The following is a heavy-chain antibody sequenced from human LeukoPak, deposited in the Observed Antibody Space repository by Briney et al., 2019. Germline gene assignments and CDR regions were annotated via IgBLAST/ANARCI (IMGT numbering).Heavy chain of an antibody. D-gene: IGHD5-18*01. CDR1: GFTFNDYY. CDR2: IDFTGDSL. J-gene: IGHJ4*02. Sequence: GGSLRLSCAASGFTFNDYYMTWIRQAPGKGLEWISFIDFTGDSLYYADSVKGRFTISRDNAKNSLYLQMDSLSAEDTAIYYCARWGDDLRGYSYGYFDYWGQGTLVTVSS. V-gene: IGHV3-11*01. CDR3: ARWGDDLRGYSYGYFDY.